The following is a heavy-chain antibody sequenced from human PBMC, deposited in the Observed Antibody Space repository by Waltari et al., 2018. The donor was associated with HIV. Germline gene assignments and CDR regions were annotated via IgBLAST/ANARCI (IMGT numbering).Heavy chain of an antibody. V-gene: IGHV1-8*01. Sequence: QVQLVQSGAEVKKPGASVKVSCKASGYTFTSYDINWVRQATGQGLEWMGWMNPNSGNTGYAQKFQGRVTMTRNTSISTADMELSSLRSEDTAVYYCARGPPMTTWTGFDPWGQGTLVTVSS. CDR1: GYTFTSYD. J-gene: IGHJ5*02. CDR3: ARGPPMTTWTGFDP. CDR2: MNPNSGNT. D-gene: IGHD4-4*01.